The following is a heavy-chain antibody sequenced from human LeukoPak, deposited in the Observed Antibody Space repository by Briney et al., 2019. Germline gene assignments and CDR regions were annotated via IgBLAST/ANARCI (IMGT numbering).Heavy chain of an antibody. CDR3: AKGAVHTNYDFWSGYYRPRLGFDY. V-gene: IGHV3-9*01. J-gene: IGHJ4*02. D-gene: IGHD3-3*01. CDR1: GFTFDDYA. Sequence: GRSLRLSCAASGFTFDDYAMHWVRQAPGKGLEWVSGISWNSGSIGHADSVRGRFTISGDNAKNSLYLQMNSLRAEDTALYYCAKGAVHTNYDFWSGYYRPRLGFDYWGQGTLVTVSS. CDR2: ISWNSGSI.